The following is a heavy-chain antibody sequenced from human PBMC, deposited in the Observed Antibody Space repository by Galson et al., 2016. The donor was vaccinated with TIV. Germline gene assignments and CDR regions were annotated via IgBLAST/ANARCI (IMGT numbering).Heavy chain of an antibody. CDR2: IIPIFRTT. CDR3: ARTDTLKNYYDSSGYYPF. D-gene: IGHD3-22*01. Sequence: SVKVSCKASANTFISYAITWVRQAPGQGLEWMGGIIPIFRTTQYAQKFQGRVTITADESMSTAYMELSSLRSDDTAVYYCARTDTLKNYYDSSGYYPFWGQGTLVTVSS. J-gene: IGHJ4*02. CDR1: ANTFISYA. V-gene: IGHV1-69*13.